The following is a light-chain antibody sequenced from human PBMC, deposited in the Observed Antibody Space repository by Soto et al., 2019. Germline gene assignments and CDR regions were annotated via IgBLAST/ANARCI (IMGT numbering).Light chain of an antibody. CDR3: QSYDSSLSGSWV. V-gene: IGLV1-40*01. CDR1: SSTIGAGYD. Sequence: QSVLAQPPSVSGAPGQRVTISCTGSSSTIGAGYDVHWYQHLPGRAPKLLTYSNTNRPSGVPDRFSGSKSGTSASLAITGLQTEDEAVYYCQSYDSSLSGSWVFGGGTKVTVL. CDR2: SNT. J-gene: IGLJ3*02.